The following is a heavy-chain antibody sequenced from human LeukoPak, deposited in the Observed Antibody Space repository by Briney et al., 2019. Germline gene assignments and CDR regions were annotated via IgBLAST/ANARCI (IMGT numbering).Heavy chain of an antibody. J-gene: IGHJ4*02. CDR3: AKGSGSALAYSSGWRFDY. V-gene: IGHV3-9*01. CDR2: ISWNSNHI. CDR1: GLTFSTYA. Sequence: PGGSLRLSCAASGLTFSTYAMHWVRQAPGKGLEWVSGISWNSNHIDYADSVKGRFTISRDNAKNSLYLQMNSLRGEDTALYYCAKGSGSALAYSSGWRFDYWGQGTLVTVSS. D-gene: IGHD6-19*01.